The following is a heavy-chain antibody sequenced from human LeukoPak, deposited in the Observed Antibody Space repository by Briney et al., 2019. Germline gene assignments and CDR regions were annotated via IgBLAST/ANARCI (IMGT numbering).Heavy chain of an antibody. D-gene: IGHD5-24*01. CDR2: IYSGGST. CDR3: ARDPGDGYNTD. CDR1: GFTVSSNY. V-gene: IGHV3-53*01. J-gene: IGHJ4*02. Sequence: GGSLRLSCSASGFTVSSNYMSWVRQAPGKGLEWVSVIYSGGSTYYADSVKGRFTISRDNSKNTLYLQMNSLRAEDTAVYYCARDPGDGYNTDWGQGTLVTVSS.